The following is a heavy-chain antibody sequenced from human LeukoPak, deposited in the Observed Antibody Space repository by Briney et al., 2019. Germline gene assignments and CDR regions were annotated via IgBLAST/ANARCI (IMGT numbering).Heavy chain of an antibody. CDR3: ARDSGHAVLVPRGFDI. CDR1: GGNFNNFA. D-gene: IGHD2-8*02. CDR2: IIPLSGTA. V-gene: IGHV1-69*06. Sequence: SVKVSCKASGGNFNNFAVNWVRQAPGQGLVWVGRIIPLSGTANFAQEFQGRVSITADKSTSTAYMELRSLRSEDTAVYYCARDSGHAVLVPRGFDIWGQGTMVTVSS. J-gene: IGHJ3*02.